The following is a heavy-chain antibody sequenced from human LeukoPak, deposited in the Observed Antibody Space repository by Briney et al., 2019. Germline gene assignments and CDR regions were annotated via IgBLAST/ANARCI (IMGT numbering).Heavy chain of an antibody. CDR3: ARNRRDGYNRDY. D-gene: IGHD5-24*01. Sequence: PGGSLRLPCGASGFTVSSNYMSWLRQAPGKGLEWVSVIYSGDSTSYADSVKGRFTISRDNSKNTLYLQMTSLRAEDTAVYYCARNRRDGYNRDYWGEGTLVTVSS. CDR1: GFTVSSNY. V-gene: IGHV3-66*01. J-gene: IGHJ4*02. CDR2: IYSGDST.